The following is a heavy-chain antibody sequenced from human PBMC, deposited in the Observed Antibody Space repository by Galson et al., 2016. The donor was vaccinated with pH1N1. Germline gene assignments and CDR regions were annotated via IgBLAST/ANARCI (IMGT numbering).Heavy chain of an antibody. CDR1: GFIFSDCW. J-gene: IGHJ2*01. Sequence: SLRLSCAASGFIFSDCWMQWVRQAPGKGLEWVANIRQDGSEKYYVDSVKGRFTISRDNAKNSLYLQMNSLRAEDTAVYCCARRYFDLWGRGTLVTVSS. CDR3: ARRYFDL. CDR2: IRQDGSEK. V-gene: IGHV3-7*01.